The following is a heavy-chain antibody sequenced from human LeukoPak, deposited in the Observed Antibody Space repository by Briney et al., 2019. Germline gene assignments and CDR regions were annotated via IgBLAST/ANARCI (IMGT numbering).Heavy chain of an antibody. CDR3: ARFFYGSGSLDY. J-gene: IGHJ4*02. V-gene: IGHV4-34*01. CDR1: GGSFSGYY. Sequence: PSETLSLTCAVYGGSFSGYYWSWIRQPPGKWLERIGEINHSGSTNYNPSLKSRVTISVDTSKNQFSLKLSSVTAADTAVYYCARFFYGSGSLDYWGQGTLVTVSS. CDR2: INHSGST. D-gene: IGHD3-10*01.